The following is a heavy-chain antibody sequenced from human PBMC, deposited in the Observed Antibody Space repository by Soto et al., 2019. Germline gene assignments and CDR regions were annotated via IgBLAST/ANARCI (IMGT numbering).Heavy chain of an antibody. CDR1: GGTFSSYA. J-gene: IGHJ4*02. CDR2: IIPIFGTA. D-gene: IGHD5-18*01. Sequence: GASVKVSCKASGGTFSSYAISWVRQAPGQGLEWMGGIIPIFGTANYAQKFQGRVTITADESTSTAYMELSSLRSEDTAAYYCARGGFYSYGYPYWGQGTLVTVSS. V-gene: IGHV1-69*13. CDR3: ARGGFYSYGYPY.